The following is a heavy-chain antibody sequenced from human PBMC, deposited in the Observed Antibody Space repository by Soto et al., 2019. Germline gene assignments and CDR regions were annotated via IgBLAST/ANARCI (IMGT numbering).Heavy chain of an antibody. D-gene: IGHD3-3*01. CDR1: GFTFSSYG. CDR3: AKDGSLQSLYYDFWSGYYFYFDY. Sequence: GGSLRLSCAASGFTFSSYGMHWVRQAPGKGLEWVAVISYDGSNKYYADSVKGRFTISRDNSKNTLYLQMNSLRAEDTAVYYCAKDGSLQSLYYDFWSGYYFYFDYWGQGTLVTVSS. CDR2: ISYDGSNK. V-gene: IGHV3-30*18. J-gene: IGHJ4*02.